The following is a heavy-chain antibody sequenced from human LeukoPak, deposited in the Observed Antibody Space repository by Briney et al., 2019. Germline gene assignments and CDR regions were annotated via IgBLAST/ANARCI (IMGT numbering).Heavy chain of an antibody. CDR2: ISSSGSTI. J-gene: IGHJ4*02. V-gene: IGHV3-11*01. D-gene: IGHD2-2*02. Sequence: GGSLRLSCAASGFTFSDYYMSWIRQAPGKGLEWVSYISSSGSTIYYADSVKGRFTISRDNAKNSLYLQMNSLRAEDMAVYHCARDPIEVPAAIRPYYFDYWGQGTLVTVSS. CDR1: GFTFSDYY. CDR3: ARDPIEVPAAIRPYYFDY.